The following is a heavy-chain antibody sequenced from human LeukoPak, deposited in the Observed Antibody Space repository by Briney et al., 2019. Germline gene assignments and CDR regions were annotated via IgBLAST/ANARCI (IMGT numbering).Heavy chain of an antibody. J-gene: IGHJ6*03. CDR2: INDRGIAT. CDR1: GFSFKNLA. V-gene: IGHV3-23*01. Sequence: GGSLRLSCTASGFSFKNLAMNWVRQAPGKGLEWVSTINDRGIATYYADSVKGRFTISRDNSKNTLSLQVSSLRAEDTAIYYCAKGLKTAVGPYKGYHYYMDVWGKGTTVTVSS. D-gene: IGHD5-18*01. CDR3: AKGLKTAVGPYKGYHYYMDV.